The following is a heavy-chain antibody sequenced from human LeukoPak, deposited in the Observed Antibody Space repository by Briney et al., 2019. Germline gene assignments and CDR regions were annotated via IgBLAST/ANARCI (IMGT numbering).Heavy chain of an antibody. V-gene: IGHV3-30*04. CDR3: AKDRLELWLGYYFDY. Sequence: GGSLRLSCAASGFTFSSYTMHWVRQAPGKGLECVAVISYDGSNKYYADSVKGRFTISRDNSKNTLYLQMNSLRAEDTAVYYCAKDRLELWLGYYFDYWGQGTLVTVSS. J-gene: IGHJ4*02. D-gene: IGHD5-18*01. CDR2: ISYDGSNK. CDR1: GFTFSSYT.